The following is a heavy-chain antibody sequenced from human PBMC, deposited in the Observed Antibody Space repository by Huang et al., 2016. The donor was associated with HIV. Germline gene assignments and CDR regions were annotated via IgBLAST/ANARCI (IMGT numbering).Heavy chain of an antibody. CDR3: ARRYNSRRDY. CDR2: INPSGNT. Sequence: QVQLEQWGAGLLKASETLSLTCAVYGGSFSGDYWNWLRQAPGKGLEWVGEINPSGNTSYNPALKRRVNMSVDTSKSQFSLYLTSLSAADTGTYFCARRYNSRRDYWGRGTLVTVHS. V-gene: IGHV4-34*02. J-gene: IGHJ4*02. CDR1: GGSFSGDY. D-gene: IGHD3-22*01.